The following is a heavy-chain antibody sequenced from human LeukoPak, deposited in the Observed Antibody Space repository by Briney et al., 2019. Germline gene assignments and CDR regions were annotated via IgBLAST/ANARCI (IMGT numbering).Heavy chain of an antibody. CDR1: GFTFSSYS. Sequence: GGSLRLSCAASGFTFSSYSMNWVRQAPGKGLEWVSYISSSGSTIYYADSVKGRFTISRDNAKNSLYLQMNSLRAEDTAVYYCARDRGYSNYYDYWGQGTLVTVSS. CDR2: ISSSGSTI. D-gene: IGHD5-12*01. CDR3: ARDRGYSNYYDY. J-gene: IGHJ4*02. V-gene: IGHV3-48*04.